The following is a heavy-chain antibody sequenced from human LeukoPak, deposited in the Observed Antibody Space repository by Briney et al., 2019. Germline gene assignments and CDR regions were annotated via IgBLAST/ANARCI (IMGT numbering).Heavy chain of an antibody. V-gene: IGHV4-31*03. CDR2: IYYSGST. Sequence: SETLSLTCTVSGGSISSGGYCWSWIRQHPGKGLEWIGYIYYSGSTYYNPSLKSRVTISVDTSKNQFSLKLSSVTAADTAVYYCARGVETYYDILTGLLWDYWGQGTLVTVSS. J-gene: IGHJ4*02. D-gene: IGHD3-9*01. CDR3: ARGVETYYDILTGLLWDY. CDR1: GGSISSGGYC.